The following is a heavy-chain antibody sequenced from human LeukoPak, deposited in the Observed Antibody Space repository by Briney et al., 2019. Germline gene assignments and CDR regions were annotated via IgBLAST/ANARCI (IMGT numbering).Heavy chain of an antibody. V-gene: IGHV3-7*01. CDR3: ARVQGGLQMNDY. Sequence: GGSLRLSCAASGFTFGSYWMSWVRQAPGKGLEWVANIKQDGSEKYYVDSVKGRFTISRDNAKNSLYLQMNSLRAEDTAVYYCARVQGGLQMNDYWGQGTLVTVSS. D-gene: IGHD4-11*01. CDR2: IKQDGSEK. J-gene: IGHJ4*02. CDR1: GFTFGSYW.